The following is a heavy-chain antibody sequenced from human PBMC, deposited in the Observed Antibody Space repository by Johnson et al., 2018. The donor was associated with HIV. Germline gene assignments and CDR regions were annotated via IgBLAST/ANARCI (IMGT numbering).Heavy chain of an antibody. Sequence: QVQVVESGGGVVQPGRSLRLSCEASGFIFSSYAMHWVRQAPGKGLEWVADISSDGSTTYYADSVKGRFTISRDNSKNTLYLQMNSLRTEDTAVYYCAKDRCGGWGTLGAFDIWGQGTMVTVSS. J-gene: IGHJ3*02. CDR3: AKDRCGGWGTLGAFDI. D-gene: IGHD3-16*01. CDR2: ISSDGSTT. V-gene: IGHV3-30*18. CDR1: GFIFSSYA.